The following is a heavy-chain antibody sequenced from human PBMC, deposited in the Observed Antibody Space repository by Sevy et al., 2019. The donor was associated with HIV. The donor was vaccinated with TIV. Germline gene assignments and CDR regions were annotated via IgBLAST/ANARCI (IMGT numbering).Heavy chain of an antibody. CDR1: GFSFSSYA. V-gene: IGHV3-49*04. CDR3: TREDYYDSSGYYYYYNWFDP. CDR2: IRSKAYGGTT. J-gene: IGHJ5*02. D-gene: IGHD3-22*01. Sequence: GGSLRLSCAASGFSFSSYAMHWVRQAPGKGLEWVGFIRSKAYGGTTEYAASVKGRFNISRDDSKSIAYLQMNSLKTEDTAVYYCTREDYYDSSGYYYYYNWFDPWGQGTLVTVSS.